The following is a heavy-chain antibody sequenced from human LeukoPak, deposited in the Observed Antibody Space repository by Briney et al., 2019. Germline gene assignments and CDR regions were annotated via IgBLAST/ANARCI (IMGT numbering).Heavy chain of an antibody. J-gene: IGHJ4*02. CDR2: IYSGGST. D-gene: IGHD4-17*01. CDR3: ARPTMTTRGYYFDY. V-gene: IGHV3-53*01. CDR1: GFTVSTNY. Sequence: GGSLRLSCAASGFTVSTNYMSWVRQAPGRGLEWVSVIYSGGSTYYADSVKGRFTISRDHSKNTLYLQMNSVRAEDTAVYYCARPTMTTRGYYFDYWGQGTLVTVSS.